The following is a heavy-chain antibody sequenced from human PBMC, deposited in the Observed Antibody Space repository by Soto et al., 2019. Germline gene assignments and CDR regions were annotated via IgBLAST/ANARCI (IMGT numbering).Heavy chain of an antibody. J-gene: IGHJ6*02. V-gene: IGHV1-69*02. Sequence: GASVKVSCKASGGTFSSYTISWVRQAPGQGLEWMGRIIPILGIANYAQKFQGRVTITAGKSTSTAYMELSSLRSEDTAVYYCAVLGYCSSTSCPTYYHYYGMDVWGQGTTVTVSS. CDR3: AVLGYCSSTSCPTYYHYYGMDV. CDR1: GGTFSSYT. CDR2: IIPILGIA. D-gene: IGHD2-2*01.